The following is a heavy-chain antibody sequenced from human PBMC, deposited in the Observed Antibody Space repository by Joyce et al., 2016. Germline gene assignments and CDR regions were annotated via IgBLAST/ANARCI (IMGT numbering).Heavy chain of an antibody. Sequence: QVQLVPSGAEVKKPGSSVKVSCKASGNTFSSYTISWVRQAPGEGLEGMGGIIPLFGTANYAQKFQGRVTITADDSTSTAYMERSSLRSEDTAVYFCARGNNCSSTSCYLQYFQHWGQGTLVSVSS. CDR3: ARGNNCSSTSCYLQYFQH. V-gene: IGHV1-69*01. J-gene: IGHJ1*01. CDR2: IIPLFGTA. D-gene: IGHD2-2*01. CDR1: GNTFSSYT.